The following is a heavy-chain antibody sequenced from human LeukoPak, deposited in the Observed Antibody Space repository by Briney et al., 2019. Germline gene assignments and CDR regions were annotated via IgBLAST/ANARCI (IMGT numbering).Heavy chain of an antibody. J-gene: IGHJ4*02. CDR2: ISAYNGNT. CDR1: GYTFTSYG. Sequence: ASVKVSCKASGYTFTSYGISWVRQPPGQGLEWMGWISAYNGNTNYAQKLQDRLTMTTDTSTSTAYMELRSLRSDDTAVYYCARDSGGWYHPTFDYWGQGTLVTVSS. D-gene: IGHD6-19*01. V-gene: IGHV1-18*01. CDR3: ARDSGGWYHPTFDY.